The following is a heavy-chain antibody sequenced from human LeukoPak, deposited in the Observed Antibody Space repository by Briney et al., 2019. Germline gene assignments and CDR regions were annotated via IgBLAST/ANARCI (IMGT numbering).Heavy chain of an antibody. CDR3: TTITMVRGAQSYNWFDP. Sequence: GGSLRLSCAASGFTFSNAWMSWVRQAPGKGLEWVGRIKSKTDGGTTDYAAPVKGRFTISRDDSKNTLYLQMNSLKTEDTAVYYCTTITMVRGAQSYNWFDPWGQGTLVTVSS. CDR1: GFTFSNAW. CDR2: IKSKTDGGTT. D-gene: IGHD3-10*01. J-gene: IGHJ5*02. V-gene: IGHV3-15*01.